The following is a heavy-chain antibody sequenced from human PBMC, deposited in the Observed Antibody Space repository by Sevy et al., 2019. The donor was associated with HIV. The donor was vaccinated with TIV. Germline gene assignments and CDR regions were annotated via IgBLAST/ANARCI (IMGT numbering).Heavy chain of an antibody. CDR1: GYTFTSYG. D-gene: IGHD3-3*01. J-gene: IGHJ3*02. CDR2: ISAYNGNT. Sequence: ASVKVSCKASGYTFTSYGISWVRQAPRQGLEWMGWISAYNGNTNYAQKLQGRVTMTTDTSTSTAYMELRSLRSDDTAVYYCARDQDGGGVVIIDDAFDIWGQGTMVTVSS. CDR3: ARDQDGGGVVIIDDAFDI. V-gene: IGHV1-18*01.